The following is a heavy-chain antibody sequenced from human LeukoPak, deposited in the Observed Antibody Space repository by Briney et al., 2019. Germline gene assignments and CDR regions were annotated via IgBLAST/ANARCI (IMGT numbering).Heavy chain of an antibody. CDR2: INPNSGGT. V-gene: IGHV1-2*02. Sequence: ASVKVSCKASGYTFTGYYMHWVRQAPGQGLEWMGWINPNSGGTNYAQKFQGRVTMTRDTSISTAYMELSRLRSHDTAVYYCASTTRIEVAGTNLDYWGQGTLVTVSS. D-gene: IGHD6-19*01. CDR1: GYTFTGYY. CDR3: ASTTRIEVAGTNLDY. J-gene: IGHJ4*02.